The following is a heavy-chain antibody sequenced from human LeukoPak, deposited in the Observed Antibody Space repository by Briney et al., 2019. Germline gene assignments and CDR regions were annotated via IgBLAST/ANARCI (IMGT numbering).Heavy chain of an antibody. CDR2: MNPNTGRT. CDR1: RYTFTSYD. J-gene: IGHJ4*02. V-gene: IGHV1-8*01. CDR3: ARLSQTPDYYSNGGYYYLGY. D-gene: IGHD3-22*01. Sequence: ASVKVSCKASRYTFTSYDINWVREAAGQGLEWMGWMNPNTGRTGFAQKFQGRLTMTRDTSISTAYMELSSLRSENTAVYYCARLSQTPDYYSNGGYYYLGYWGQGTPVTVSS.